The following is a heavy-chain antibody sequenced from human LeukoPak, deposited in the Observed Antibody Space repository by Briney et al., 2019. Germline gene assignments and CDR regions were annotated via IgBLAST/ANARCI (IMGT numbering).Heavy chain of an antibody. CDR1: GYTFTSYD. V-gene: IGHV1-8*01. J-gene: IGHJ6*03. CDR3: ARIAVTTWGYYYMDV. CDR2: MNPNSGNT. Sequence: ASVKVSCKASGYTFTSYDINWVRQATGQGLEWMGWMNPNSGNTGYAQKFQGRVTMTRNTSISTAYMELSSLRSEDTAVYYCARIAVTTWGYYYMDVWGKGTTVTISS. D-gene: IGHD4-17*01.